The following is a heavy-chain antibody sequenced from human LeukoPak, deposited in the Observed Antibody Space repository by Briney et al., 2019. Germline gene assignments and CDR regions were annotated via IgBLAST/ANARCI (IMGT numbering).Heavy chain of an antibody. CDR3: ARDLVDTAMVDY. V-gene: IGHV3-9*01. D-gene: IGHD5-18*01. Sequence: GGSLRLSCAASGFTFDDYAMHWVRQAPGKGLEWVSGISWNSGSIGYADSVKGRFTISRDNAKNSLYLQMNSLRAEDTAVYYCARDLVDTAMVDYWGQGTMVTVSS. J-gene: IGHJ4*02. CDR1: GFTFDDYA. CDR2: ISWNSGSI.